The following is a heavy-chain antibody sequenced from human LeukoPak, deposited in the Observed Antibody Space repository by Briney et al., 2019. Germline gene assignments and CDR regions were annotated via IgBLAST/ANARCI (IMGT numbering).Heavy chain of an antibody. CDR1: GFTFSSYG. Sequence: GGSLRLSCAASGFTFSSYGMHWVRQAPGKGLEWVAVIWYDGSNKYYADSVKGRFTISRDNSKNTLYLQMNSLRAEDTAVYYCAREVYGGNSLIYYYYYGMDVWGQGTTVTVSS. V-gene: IGHV3-33*01. CDR3: AREVYGGNSLIYYYYYGMDV. D-gene: IGHD4-23*01. J-gene: IGHJ6*02. CDR2: IWYDGSNK.